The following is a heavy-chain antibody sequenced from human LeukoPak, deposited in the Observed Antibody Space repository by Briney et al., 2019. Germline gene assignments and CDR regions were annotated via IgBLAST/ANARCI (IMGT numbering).Heavy chain of an antibody. CDR1: GFTFSSYA. D-gene: IGHD3-10*01. V-gene: IGHV3-23*01. J-gene: IGHJ4*02. Sequence: GGSLRLSCAASGFTFSSYAMSWVRQAPGKGLEWVSVISNSGGSTFYADSVKGRFTISRDNSKNMLYLQMNSLRAEDTAVYYCAKRASGSGTSLYYFEYWGQRTLVTVSS. CDR2: ISNSGGST. CDR3: AKRASGSGTSLYYFEY.